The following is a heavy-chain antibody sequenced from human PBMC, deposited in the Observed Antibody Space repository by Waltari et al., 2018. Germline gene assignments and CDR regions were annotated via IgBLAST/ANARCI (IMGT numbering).Heavy chain of an antibody. CDR1: GFTVSSNY. CDR2: IYSGGST. Sequence: EVQLVESGGGLIQPGGSLRLSCAASGFTVSSNYMSWVRQAPGKGLEWVSVIYSGGSTYYADSVKGRFTISRDNSKNTLYLQMNSLRAEDTVVYYCARNIGGIGYGMDVWGQGTTVTVSS. J-gene: IGHJ6*02. V-gene: IGHV3-53*01. CDR3: ARNIGGIGYGMDV. D-gene: IGHD1-26*01.